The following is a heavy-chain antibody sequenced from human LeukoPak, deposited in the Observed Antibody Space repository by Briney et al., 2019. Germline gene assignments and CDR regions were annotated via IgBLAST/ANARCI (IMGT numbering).Heavy chain of an antibody. CDR3: ADLGYCSSTSCYRRDV. CDR1: GGSISSSSYY. D-gene: IGHD2-2*01. CDR2: IYYSGST. V-gene: IGHV4-39*01. J-gene: IGHJ6*02. Sequence: SETLSLTCTVSGGSISSSSYYWGWIRQPPGKGLEWIGSIYYSGSTYYNPSLKSRVTISVDTSKNQFSLKLSSVTAADTAVYYCADLGYCSSTSCYRRDVWGQGTTVTVSS.